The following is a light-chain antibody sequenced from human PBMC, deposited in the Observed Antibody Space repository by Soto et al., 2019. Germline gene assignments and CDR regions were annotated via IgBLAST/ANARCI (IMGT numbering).Light chain of an antibody. CDR3: SSYTSSSILVV. V-gene: IGLV2-14*01. CDR1: SSDVGGYNY. Sequence: QSALTQPASVSGSPGQSITISCTGTSSDVGGYNYVSWYQQHPGKAPKLMIYDVSNRPSGVSNRFSGSKSDNTASLTISGLQAEDEADYYCSSYTSSSILVVFGGGTKLTVL. CDR2: DVS. J-gene: IGLJ2*01.